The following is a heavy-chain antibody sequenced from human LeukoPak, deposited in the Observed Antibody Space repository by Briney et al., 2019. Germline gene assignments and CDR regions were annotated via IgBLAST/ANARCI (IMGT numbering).Heavy chain of an antibody. CDR2: IIPILGIA. J-gene: IGHJ4*02. CDR1: GGTFSSYT. Sequence: SVKVSCKASGGTFSSYTISWVRQAPGQGLEWMGRIIPILGIANYAQKFQGRVTITADKSTSTAYMELSSLRSEDTAVYYCARDKSSLGRGVITLREYYFDYWGQGTLVTVSS. V-gene: IGHV1-69*04. CDR3: ARDKSSLGRGVITLREYYFDY. D-gene: IGHD3-10*01.